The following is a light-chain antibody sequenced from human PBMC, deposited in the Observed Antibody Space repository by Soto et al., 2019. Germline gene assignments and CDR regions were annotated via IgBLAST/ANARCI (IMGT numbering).Light chain of an antibody. CDR2: EVS. CDR1: SSDVGGYNY. CDR3: ISYTNSSTLYV. J-gene: IGLJ1*01. V-gene: IGLV2-14*01. Sequence: QSVLTQPPSASGSPGQSVTISCTGTSSDVGGYNYVSWYQQHPGKAPKLMIYEVSNRPSGVSHRFSGSKSGNTASLTISGLQAEDEADYYCISYTNSSTLYVFGTGTKVTVL.